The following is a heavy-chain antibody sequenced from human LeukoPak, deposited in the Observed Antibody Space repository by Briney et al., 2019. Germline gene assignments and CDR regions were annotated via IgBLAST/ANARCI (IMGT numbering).Heavy chain of an antibody. D-gene: IGHD1-26*01. V-gene: IGHV4-4*07. Sequence: PSETLSLICTVSGVSISSYSWSWLRQPAGKGLDWIGRIYTSGSTNYNPSLKSRVTISVDTSKNQFSLKVNSVTAADTAVYYCARRSGSYSLWGQGTLVTVSS. CDR3: ARRSGSYSL. CDR1: GVSISSYS. J-gene: IGHJ4*02. CDR2: IYTSGST.